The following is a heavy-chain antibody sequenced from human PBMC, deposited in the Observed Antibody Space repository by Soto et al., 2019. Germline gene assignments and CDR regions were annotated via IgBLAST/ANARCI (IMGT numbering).Heavy chain of an antibody. CDR3: AFPATADFDY. CDR2: IYHSGTT. Sequence: QVQLQESGPELVKPSGTLSLTCAVSGGSISSTNWWTWVRQSPGRGLEWIGEIYHSGTTNYSPSLKSRVNIAVDMSTNHLSLTLISVTAADTAVYYCAFPATADFDYWGKGILVTVSS. D-gene: IGHD6-13*01. V-gene: IGHV4-4*02. J-gene: IGHJ4*02. CDR1: GGSISSTNW.